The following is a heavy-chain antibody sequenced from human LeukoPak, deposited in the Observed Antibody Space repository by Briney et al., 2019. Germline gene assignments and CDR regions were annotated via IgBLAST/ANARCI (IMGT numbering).Heavy chain of an antibody. CDR3: ARGSRFGVVERDAFDI. J-gene: IGHJ3*02. D-gene: IGHD3-3*01. V-gene: IGHV3-21*01. CDR1: GFTFSRYS. CDR2: ISISSNYI. Sequence: GGSLRLSCAASGFTFSRYSMNWVRQAPGKGLEWVSSISISSNYIYYTDSLKGRFTISRDNAKNSLYLQMNSLRAEDTAVYYCARGSRFGVVERDAFDIWGRGTMVTVSS.